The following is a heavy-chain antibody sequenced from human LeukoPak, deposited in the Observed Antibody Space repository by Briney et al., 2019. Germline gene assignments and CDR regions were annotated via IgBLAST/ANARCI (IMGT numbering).Heavy chain of an antibody. CDR3: ARGDAKQHPNWFDP. J-gene: IGHJ5*02. CDR2: IYYSGST. CDR1: GGSISSSTYF. Sequence: SETLSLTCTVSGGSISSSTYFWGWIRQPPGKGLEWIGTIYYSGSTYYNPSLKSRVTISVDTSKNQFSLKLSSVTAADTAVYYCARGDAKQHPNWFDPWGQGTLVTVSS. V-gene: IGHV4-39*07. D-gene: IGHD6-13*01.